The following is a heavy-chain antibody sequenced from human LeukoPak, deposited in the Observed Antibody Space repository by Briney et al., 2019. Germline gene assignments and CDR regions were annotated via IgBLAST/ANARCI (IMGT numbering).Heavy chain of an antibody. CDR1: GFTFYDYA. CDR2: ISWNSGSI. J-gene: IGHJ4*02. CDR3: AKDDYYDSSGYSTFDY. Sequence: GGSLRLSCAASGFTFYDYAMHWVRQAPGKGLEWVSGISWNSGSIGYADSVKGRFTISRDNVKNSLYLQMNSLRAEDTALYYCAKDDYYDSSGYSTFDYWGQGTLVTVSS. D-gene: IGHD3-22*01. V-gene: IGHV3-9*01.